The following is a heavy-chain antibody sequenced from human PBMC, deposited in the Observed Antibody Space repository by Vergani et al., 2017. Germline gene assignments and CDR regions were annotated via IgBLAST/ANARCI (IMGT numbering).Heavy chain of an antibody. J-gene: IGHJ5*02. V-gene: IGHV4-34*01. CDR3: ARHSSLSSNWFDP. Sequence: QVQLQQWGAGLLKPSETLSLTCAVYGGSFSGYYWSWIRQPPGKGLEWIGEINHSGSTNYNPSLKSRVTISVDTSKNQFSLKLSSVTAADTAVYYCARHSSLSSNWFDPWGQGTLVTVSS. D-gene: IGHD3-16*02. CDR1: GGSFSGYY. CDR2: INHSGST.